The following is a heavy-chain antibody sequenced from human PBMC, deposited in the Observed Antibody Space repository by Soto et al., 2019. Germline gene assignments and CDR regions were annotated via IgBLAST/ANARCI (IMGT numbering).Heavy chain of an antibody. Sequence: AEVSCKESGLTLTSSDINWVRQATGQGLEWMGWMNPNSGNTGYAQKFQGRVTMTRNTSISTAYMELSSLRSEDTAVYYCARGQHWGQGTLVTLSS. CDR3: ARGQH. V-gene: IGHV1-8*01. CDR1: GLTLTSSD. CDR2: MNPNSGNT. J-gene: IGHJ1*01.